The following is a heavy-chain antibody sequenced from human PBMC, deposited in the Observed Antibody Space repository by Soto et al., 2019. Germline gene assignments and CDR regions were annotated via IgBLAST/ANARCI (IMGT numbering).Heavy chain of an antibody. CDR1: GFTFSSYA. CDR2: ISYDGSNK. D-gene: IGHD3-22*01. Sequence: QVQLVESGGGVVQPRRSLRLSCAASGFTFSSYAMHWVRQAPGKGREWVAVISYDGSNKYYADSVKGRFTISRDNSKNTLYLQMNSLRAEDTAVYYCARGETYYYDSSGLVPWFDPWGQGTLVTVSS. J-gene: IGHJ5*02. CDR3: ARGETYYYDSSGLVPWFDP. V-gene: IGHV3-30-3*01.